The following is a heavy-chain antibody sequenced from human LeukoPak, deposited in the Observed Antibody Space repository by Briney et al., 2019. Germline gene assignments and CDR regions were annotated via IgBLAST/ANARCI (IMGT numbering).Heavy chain of an antibody. CDR1: GFTFNTYG. J-gene: IGHJ4*02. V-gene: IGHV3-23*01. CDR3: AKAPVTTCSGAYCYSLDY. CDR2: ISVSGNT. D-gene: IGHD2-15*01. Sequence: PGGSLRLSCAASGFTFNTYGMSWVRQAPGKGLEWVSAISVSGNTYHADSVKGRFTISRDSSKNTLYLQMNSLRAGDAAVYYCAKAPVTTCSGAYCYSLDYWSQGTLVTVSS.